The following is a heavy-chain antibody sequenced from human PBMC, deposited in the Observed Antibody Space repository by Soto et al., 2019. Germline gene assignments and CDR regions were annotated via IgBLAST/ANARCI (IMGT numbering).Heavy chain of an antibody. D-gene: IGHD3-16*02. CDR1: GFTFSSYA. J-gene: IGHJ4*02. CDR2: ISGSGGST. CDR3: EKGTYYAYLWGSYRVDY. Sequence: GGSLRLSCAASGFTFSSYAMSWVRQAPGKGLEWVSAISGSGGSTYYADSVKGRFTISRDNSKNTLYLQMNSLRAEDTAVYYCEKGTYYAYLWGSYRVDYWGQGPLVTVSS. V-gene: IGHV3-23*01.